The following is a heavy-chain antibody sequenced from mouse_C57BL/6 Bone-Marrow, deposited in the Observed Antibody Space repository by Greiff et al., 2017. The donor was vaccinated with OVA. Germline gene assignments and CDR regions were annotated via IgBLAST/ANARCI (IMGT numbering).Heavy chain of an antibody. D-gene: IGHD2-4*01. J-gene: IGHJ2*01. CDR2: INPGSGGT. CDR3: ATIYYDLQYYFDY. CDR1: GYAFTNYL. V-gene: IGHV1-54*01. Sequence: QVQLQQSGAELVRPGTSVKVSCKASGYAFTNYLIEWVKQRPGQGLEWIGVINPGSGGTNYNEKFKGKATLTADKSSSTAYMQLSSLTSEDSAVYFCATIYYDLQYYFDYWGQGTTLTVSS.